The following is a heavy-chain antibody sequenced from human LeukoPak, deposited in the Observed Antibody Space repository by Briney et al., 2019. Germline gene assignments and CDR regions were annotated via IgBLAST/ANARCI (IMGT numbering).Heavy chain of an antibody. Sequence: GGSLRLSCAASGIPLAAHYMAWVRQAPGKGLEFVSVLYTGGGTDYVDSMKGRFTSARDNSKNIVYLQMNTLRPEDTAVYFCARLRTQVGSTTQEGWFDPWGRGTLVTVSS. CDR1: GIPLAAHY. CDR2: LYTGGGT. CDR3: ARLRTQVGSTTQEGWFDP. J-gene: IGHJ5*02. D-gene: IGHD2-2*01. V-gene: IGHV3-53*01.